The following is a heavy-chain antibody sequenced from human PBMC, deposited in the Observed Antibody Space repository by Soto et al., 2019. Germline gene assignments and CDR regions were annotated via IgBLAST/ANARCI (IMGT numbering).Heavy chain of an antibody. Sequence: GGSLRLSCAASGFTFSSYGMHWVRQAPGKGLEWVAVISYDGSSKYYADSVKGRFTISRDNSKNTLYLQMNSLRAEDTAVYYCARDRGGYYYGYYFDYWGQGTLVTVSS. D-gene: IGHD3-22*01. J-gene: IGHJ4*02. CDR1: GFTFSSYG. CDR2: ISYDGSSK. V-gene: IGHV3-30*03. CDR3: ARDRGGYYYGYYFDY.